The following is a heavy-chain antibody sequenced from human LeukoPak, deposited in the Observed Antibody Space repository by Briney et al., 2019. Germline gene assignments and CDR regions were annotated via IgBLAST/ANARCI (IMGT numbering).Heavy chain of an antibody. D-gene: IGHD3-10*01. J-gene: IGHJ6*03. Sequence: PGGSLRLSCAASGFTFSRYEMNWFRQAPGKGLEWVSYISSSGSTIYYADSVKGRFTISRDNAKNSLYLQMNSLRAEDTAVYYCAREKDGSGSYHYYYYYMDVWGKGTTVTVSS. CDR2: ISSSGSTI. CDR3: AREKDGSGSYHYYYYYMDV. CDR1: GFTFSRYE. V-gene: IGHV3-48*03.